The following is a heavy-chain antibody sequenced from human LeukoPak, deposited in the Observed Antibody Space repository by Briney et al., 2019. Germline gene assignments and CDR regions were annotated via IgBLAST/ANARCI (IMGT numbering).Heavy chain of an antibody. J-gene: IGHJ4*02. D-gene: IGHD4-23*01. CDR3: AREDYGGPVDY. V-gene: IGHV4-59*12. CDR2: IYYTGGT. Sequence: PSETLSLTCTVSGGSIGSDYWTWIRQPPGKGLEYIGYIYYTGGTNYNPSLKTRVTISVDTSKNQFSLKLSSVTAADTAVYYCAREDYGGPVDYWGQGTLVTVSS. CDR1: GGSIGSDY.